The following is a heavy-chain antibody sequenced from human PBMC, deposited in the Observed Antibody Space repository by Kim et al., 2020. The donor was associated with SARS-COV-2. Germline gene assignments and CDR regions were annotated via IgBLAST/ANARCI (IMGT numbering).Heavy chain of an antibody. D-gene: IGHD3-22*01. Sequence: GGSLRLSCAASGFTFSSYAMSWVRQAPGKGLEWVSAISGSGGSTYYADSVKGRFTISRDNSKNTLYLQMNSLRAEDTAVYYCATDHAYYYDSSGYYLAMSDGERLRFQHWGQGTLVTVSS. CDR1: GFTFSSYA. V-gene: IGHV3-23*01. CDR3: ATDHAYYYDSSGYYLAMSDGERLRFQH. J-gene: IGHJ1*01. CDR2: ISGSGGST.